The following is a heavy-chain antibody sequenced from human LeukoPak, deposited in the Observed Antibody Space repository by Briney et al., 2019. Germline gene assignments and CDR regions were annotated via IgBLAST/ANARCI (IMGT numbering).Heavy chain of an antibody. J-gene: IGHJ3*02. CDR3: ARNFWGVFDI. Sequence: GGSLRLSCAAYAFIFSVYWMHWVRHAPGKGLVWVSRINGDGSITTYADSEKGRFTISRDNAKNTLYLQMNSLRAEDTAVYYCARNFWGVFDIWGQGTMLTASS. CDR2: INGDGSIT. V-gene: IGHV3-74*03. D-gene: IGHD3-16*01. CDR1: AFIFSVYW.